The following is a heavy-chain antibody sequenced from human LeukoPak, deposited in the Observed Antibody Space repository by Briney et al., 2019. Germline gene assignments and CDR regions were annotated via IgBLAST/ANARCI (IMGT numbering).Heavy chain of an antibody. CDR2: ISGSGTST. Sequence: GGSLRLSCAASGFTFSSYAMSWVRQAPGKGLEWVSGISGSGTSTFYADSVKGRFTISRDNAKNSLYLQMNSLRAEDTAVYYCARDSAAGGDYWGQGTLVTVSS. D-gene: IGHD6-13*01. V-gene: IGHV3-23*01. J-gene: IGHJ4*02. CDR3: ARDSAAGGDY. CDR1: GFTFSSYA.